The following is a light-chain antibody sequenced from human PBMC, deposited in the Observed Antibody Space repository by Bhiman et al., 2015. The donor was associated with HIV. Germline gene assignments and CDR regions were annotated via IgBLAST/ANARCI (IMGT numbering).Light chain of an antibody. J-gene: IGLJ2*01. CDR3: CSYAASSTSHVV. V-gene: IGLV1-40*01. CDR1: ASNIGAGYD. CDR2: DNN. Sequence: QSVLTQPPSVSGAPGQRVTISCTGSASNIGAGYDVHWYQHLPGTAPKLLIYDNNNRPSGVSNRFSGSKSGNTASLTISGLQAEDEADYFCCSYAASSTSHVVFGGGTKLTVL.